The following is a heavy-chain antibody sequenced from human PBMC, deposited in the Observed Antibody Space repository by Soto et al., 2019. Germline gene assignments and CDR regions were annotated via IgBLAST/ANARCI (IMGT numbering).Heavy chain of an antibody. V-gene: IGHV4-59*08. CDR2: IYYSGTT. CDR1: GGSISGYY. D-gene: IGHD3-3*01. CDR3: ARQWEDYYFCSGAKRFYYYYVEV. Sequence: QVQLQESGPRLVKPSETLSLTCTVSGGSISGYYWNWIRQTPGKGVEWIGYIYYSGTTNYNPSLMSGVTISVAVSKNQFSLKLSSGTAADTAVDYCARQWEDYYFCSGAKRFYYYYVEVWGKGTTVSVSS. J-gene: IGHJ6*03.